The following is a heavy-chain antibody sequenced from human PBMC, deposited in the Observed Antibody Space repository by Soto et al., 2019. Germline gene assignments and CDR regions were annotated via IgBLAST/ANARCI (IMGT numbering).Heavy chain of an antibody. J-gene: IGHJ3*01. CDR3: AREFTIFEAPYQLGGFYV. D-gene: IGHD3-3*01. CDR2: TRNKANSYTT. Sequence: EVQLVESGGGLVQPGGSLRLSCVTSGFTFSDHYMDWVRQAPGKGLEWVGRTRNKANSYTTDYAASVQGRFTVSRDDSKPTLYLQMNSLNTEDTAVYYCAREFTIFEAPYQLGGFYVWGQSAMVAVSS. CDR1: GFTFSDHY. V-gene: IGHV3-72*01.